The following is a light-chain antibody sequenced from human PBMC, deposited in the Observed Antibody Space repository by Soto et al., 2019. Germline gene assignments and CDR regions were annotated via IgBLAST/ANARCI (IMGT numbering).Light chain of an antibody. V-gene: IGKV3D-15*01. CDR3: QKFRNWPWT. Sequence: EIVLTQSQGTLSLAPGDRFTIYFRASQSISINLAWYQHKPGQAPRLLIHGASTRATGIPARISGSGSGTEFTLTISRLQSEDVAVYYCQKFRNWPWTFGQGTRVDIK. CDR2: GAS. J-gene: IGKJ1*01. CDR1: QSISIN.